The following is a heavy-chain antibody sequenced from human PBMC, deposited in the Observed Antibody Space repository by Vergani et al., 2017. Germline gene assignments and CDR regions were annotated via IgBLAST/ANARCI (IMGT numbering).Heavy chain of an antibody. CDR2: ISWNSGSI. V-gene: IGHV3-9*01. Sequence: EVQLVESGGGLVQPGRSLRLSCAASGFTFDDYAMHWVRQAPGKGLEWVSGISWNSGSIGYADSVKGRFTISRDNAKNSLYLQMNSLRAEDTAVYCCARDLGAAALDYWGQGTLVTVSS. CDR1: GFTFDDYA. CDR3: ARDLGAAALDY. D-gene: IGHD6-13*01. J-gene: IGHJ4*02.